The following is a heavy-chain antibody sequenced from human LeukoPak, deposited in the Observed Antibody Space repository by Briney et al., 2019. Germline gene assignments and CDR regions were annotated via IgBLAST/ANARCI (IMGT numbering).Heavy chain of an antibody. Sequence: WASVKVSCKASGYTFTGYYMHWVRQAPGQGLEWMGWINPNSGGTTYAQKFQGRVTMTRDTSISTAYMELSRLRSDDTAVYYCTRGPSTSVTNRNYFDYWGQGTLVTVS. D-gene: IGHD4-11*01. CDR3: TRGPSTSVTNRNYFDY. CDR2: INPNSGGT. CDR1: GYTFTGYY. V-gene: IGHV1-2*02. J-gene: IGHJ4*02.